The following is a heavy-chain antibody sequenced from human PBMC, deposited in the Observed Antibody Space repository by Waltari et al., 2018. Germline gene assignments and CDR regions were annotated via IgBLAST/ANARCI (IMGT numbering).Heavy chain of an antibody. V-gene: IGHV4-61*02. J-gene: IGHJ6*03. Sequence: QVQLQESGPGLVKPSQTLSLTCTVSGGSISSGSYYWSWIRQPAGKGLEWIGRIYTSGSTNYNPSLKSRVTISVDTSKNQFSLKLSSVTAADTAVYYCASGPYYDFWSGYDYYYYYYMDVWGKGTTVTVSS. CDR1: GGSISSGSYY. CDR3: ASGPYYDFWSGYDYYYYYYMDV. D-gene: IGHD3-3*01. CDR2: IYTSGST.